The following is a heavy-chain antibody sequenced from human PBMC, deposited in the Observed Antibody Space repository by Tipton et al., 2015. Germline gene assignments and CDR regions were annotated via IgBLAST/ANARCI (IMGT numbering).Heavy chain of an antibody. Sequence: TLSLTCTVSGGSISYYYWSWIRQPPGKGLEWIGYIHYSGSTHYSPSLRSRITISVDTSKNQFSLKLTSVTAADTAVYYCATGGSWGQGTLVTVSS. CDR1: GGSISYYY. CDR3: ATGGS. V-gene: IGHV4-59*01. J-gene: IGHJ5*02. CDR2: IHYSGST. D-gene: IGHD4-23*01.